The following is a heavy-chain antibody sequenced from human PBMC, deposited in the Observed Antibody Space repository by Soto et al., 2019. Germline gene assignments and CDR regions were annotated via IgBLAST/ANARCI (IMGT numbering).Heavy chain of an antibody. CDR1: GFTFSSYA. D-gene: IGHD3-22*01. J-gene: IGHJ4*02. V-gene: IGHV3-23*01. CDR2: ISGSGGST. Sequence: GGSLRLSCAASGFTFSSYAMSWVRQAPGKGLEWVSAISGSGGSTYYADSVKGRFTISRDNSKNTLYLQMNSLRAEDTAVYYCATTAAYYYDSSGRDYWGQGTLVTVSS. CDR3: ATTAAYYYDSSGRDY.